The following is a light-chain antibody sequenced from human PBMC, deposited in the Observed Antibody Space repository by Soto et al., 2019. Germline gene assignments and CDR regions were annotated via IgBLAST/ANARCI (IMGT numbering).Light chain of an antibody. Sequence: DIQMTQSPYTLSASVGDTVTITCRASQSLSGWLAWYQQKPGKAPKLLISKASTLESGVPSRFSGSGSGAEFILIITSLQPEDSATYYCQQYNVYPYTFGQGTKLEI. CDR2: KAS. CDR1: QSLSGW. V-gene: IGKV1-5*03. CDR3: QQYNVYPYT. J-gene: IGKJ2*01.